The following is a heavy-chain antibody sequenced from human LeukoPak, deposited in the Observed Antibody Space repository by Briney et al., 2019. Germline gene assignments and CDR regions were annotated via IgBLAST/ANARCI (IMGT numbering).Heavy chain of an antibody. J-gene: IGHJ4*02. D-gene: IGHD5-18*01. CDR1: GGSISSSSAY. V-gene: IGHV4-39*01. Sequence: SETLSLTCTVSGGSISSSSAYWGWIRQPPGKGLEWIGSIYYSKNTYYNPSLKRRVTISANTSKNQFSLALGCVSAAHTAVYFCVSPRGFSYGYFVYWGQGALVTVSS. CDR3: VSPRGFSYGYFVY. CDR2: IYYSKNT.